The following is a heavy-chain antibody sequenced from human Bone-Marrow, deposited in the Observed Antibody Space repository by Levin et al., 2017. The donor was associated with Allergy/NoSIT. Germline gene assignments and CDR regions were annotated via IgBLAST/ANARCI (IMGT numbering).Heavy chain of an antibody. V-gene: IGHV4-61*01. J-gene: IGHJ3*01. Sequence: GSLRLSCTVSGGSVPSSTYYWSWIRQPPGKGLEWIAYLYHGGSTNYNPSLKKRVTISVDTSRSQFSLRMSSVTAADTAVYYCARGAGYCSGGSGYEDAFDVWGRGTMVTVYS. CDR3: ARGAGYCSGGSGYEDAFDV. D-gene: IGHD2-15*01. CDR2: LYHGGST. CDR1: GGSVPSSTYY.